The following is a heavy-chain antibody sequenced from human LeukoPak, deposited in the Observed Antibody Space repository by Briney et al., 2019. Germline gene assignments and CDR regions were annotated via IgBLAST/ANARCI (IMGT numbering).Heavy chain of an antibody. J-gene: IGHJ4*02. CDR3: TTDLWYCSTTSCHIDY. Sequence: GGSLRLSCAASRFTFSNAWMSWVRQAPGKGLEWVGRIKSKTDGGTTDYTAPVKGRFTITRDDSKNTLYLQMNSLKTEDTAVYCCTTDLWYCSTTSCHIDYWGQGTLVTVSS. CDR1: RFTFSNAW. D-gene: IGHD2-2*02. V-gene: IGHV3-15*01. CDR2: IKSKTDGGTT.